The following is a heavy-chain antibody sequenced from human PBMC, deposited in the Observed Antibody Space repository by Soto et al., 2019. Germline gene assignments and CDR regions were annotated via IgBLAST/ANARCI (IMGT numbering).Heavy chain of an antibody. CDR1: GASISNYY. Sequence: QVQLQESGPGLVKPSETLSLTCTVSGASISNYYWSWIRQPPGKGLEWIGYIHYSGSTGCNPSLKSRVTISVDTSKNPFSLRLSSVTAADTAVYYCARLGDDFDYWGQGTLVTVSS. V-gene: IGHV4-59*08. D-gene: IGHD3-10*01. J-gene: IGHJ4*02. CDR3: ARLGDDFDY. CDR2: IHYSGST.